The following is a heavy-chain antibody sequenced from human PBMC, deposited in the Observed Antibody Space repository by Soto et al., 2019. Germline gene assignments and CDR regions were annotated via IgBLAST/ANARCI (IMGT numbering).Heavy chain of an antibody. CDR1: GFTFSSYA. CDR2: ISYDGSNK. Sequence: PGGSLRLSCAASGFTFSSYAMHWVRQAPGKGLEWVAVISYDGSNKYYADSVKGRFTISRDNSKNTLYLQMNSLGAEDTAVYYCASLPYSSGWYDTGGYYFDYWGQGTLVTVSS. CDR3: ASLPYSSGWYDTGGYYFDY. V-gene: IGHV3-30-3*01. D-gene: IGHD6-19*01. J-gene: IGHJ4*02.